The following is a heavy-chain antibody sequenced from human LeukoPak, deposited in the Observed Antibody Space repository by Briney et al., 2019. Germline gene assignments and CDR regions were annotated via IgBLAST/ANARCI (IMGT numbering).Heavy chain of an antibody. CDR3: ARVGSLVQQTHAFDI. J-gene: IGHJ3*02. Sequence: SVKVSCKASGGTFSSYAISWVRQAPGQGLEWMGRIIPILGIANYAQKFQGRVTITADKSTSTAYMELSSLRSEDTAVYYCARVGSLVQQTHAFDIWGQGTMVTVSS. CDR2: IIPILGIA. D-gene: IGHD3-16*02. CDR1: GGTFSSYA. V-gene: IGHV1-69*04.